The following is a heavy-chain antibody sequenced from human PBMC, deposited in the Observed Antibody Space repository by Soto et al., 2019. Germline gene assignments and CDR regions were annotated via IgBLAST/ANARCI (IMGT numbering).Heavy chain of an antibody. CDR1: GGSFSGYY. CDR3: ARESHDILTGPPWVWYFDL. D-gene: IGHD3-9*01. CDR2: INDRGSI. Sequence: QVQLQQWGAGPLRPLETLSLTCGVSGGSFSGYYWAWIRQSPGKGLEWIGEINDRGSINYNPSLKSRVSISVDTSKNHYSLNLRSVTDADTAVYYCARESHDILTGPPWVWYFDLGGRGTLVTVSS. V-gene: IGHV4-34*01. J-gene: IGHJ2*01.